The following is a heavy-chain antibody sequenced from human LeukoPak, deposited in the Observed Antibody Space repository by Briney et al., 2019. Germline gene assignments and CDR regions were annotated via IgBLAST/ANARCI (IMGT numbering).Heavy chain of an antibody. CDR3: ARGGAIGVDY. D-gene: IGHD3-16*01. V-gene: IGHV1-18*01. Sequence: RASVKVSCEASGFTFVNYGFTWVRQAPGQGLEWMGWIANNGNTNYAQHLQGRVTLTTDLTTSTAYMELRSLRSGDTGVYFCARGGAIGVDYWGQGTPVTVSS. CDR1: GFTFVNYG. J-gene: IGHJ4*02. CDR2: IANNGNT.